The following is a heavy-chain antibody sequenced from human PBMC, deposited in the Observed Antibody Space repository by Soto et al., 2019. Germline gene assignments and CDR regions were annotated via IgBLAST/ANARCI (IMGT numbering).Heavy chain of an antibody. V-gene: IGHV3-72*01. Sequence: EVQLVESGGGLVQPGGSLRLSCAASGFTFSDHYMDWVRQAPGKGLEWVGRTRNKAKSYTTEYAASVKGRFTISRDDSKNSVYLQMNSLKTEETAVYYWGRVGWELLHIDYWGQGTLVTVSS. CDR1: GFTFSDHY. CDR3: GRVGWELLHIDY. D-gene: IGHD1-26*01. J-gene: IGHJ4*02. CDR2: TRNKAKSYTT.